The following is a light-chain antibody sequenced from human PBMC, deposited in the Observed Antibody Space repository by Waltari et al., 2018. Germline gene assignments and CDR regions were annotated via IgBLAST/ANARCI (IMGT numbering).Light chain of an antibody. J-gene: IGLJ2*01. CDR2: DVT. CDR3: SSFTSSSTLV. CDR1: SSDVGGYDY. Sequence: QSALTQPASVSGSPGQSITISCIGTSSDVGGYDYVSWYQQHPGKPPKLMFYDVTNRPSGGSDRFSGSKSGNTASLTISGLQAEDEADYYCSSFTSSSTLVFGGGTELTVL. V-gene: IGLV2-14*03.